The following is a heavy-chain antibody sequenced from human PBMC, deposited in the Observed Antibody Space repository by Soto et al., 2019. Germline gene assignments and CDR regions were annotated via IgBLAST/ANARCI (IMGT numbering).Heavy chain of an antibody. Sequence: SETLSLTCAIYGGSFSDYYWSWIRQPPGKGLEWIGEINHSGSTNYNPSLKSRVTMSVDTSKNQFSLRLNSVTAADTAVYYCARGADTALVRGYNWFDPWGQGTLVTVSS. J-gene: IGHJ5*02. CDR1: GGSFSDYY. V-gene: IGHV4-34*01. D-gene: IGHD5-18*01. CDR3: ARGADTALVRGYNWFDP. CDR2: INHSGST.